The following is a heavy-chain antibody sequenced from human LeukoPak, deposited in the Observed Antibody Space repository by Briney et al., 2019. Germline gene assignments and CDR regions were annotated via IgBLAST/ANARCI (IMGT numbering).Heavy chain of an antibody. CDR2: IYYSGST. V-gene: IGHV4-59*01. CDR1: GGSFSGYY. D-gene: IGHD5-24*01. Sequence: PSETLSLTCAVYGGSFSGYYWSWIRQPPGKGLEWIGYIYYSGSTNYNPSLKSRVTISVDTSKNQFSLKLSSVTAADTAVYYCARGDGYNGVDYFDYWGQGTLVTVSS. CDR3: ARGDGYNGVDYFDY. J-gene: IGHJ4*02.